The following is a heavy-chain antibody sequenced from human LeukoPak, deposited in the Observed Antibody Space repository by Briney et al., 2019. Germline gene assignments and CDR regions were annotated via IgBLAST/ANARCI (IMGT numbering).Heavy chain of an antibody. CDR2: IYTSGST. Sequence: SETLSLTCTVSGGSISSYYWSWIRQPAGKGLEWIGRIYTSGSTNYNPSLKSRVTMSLDTSKNQFSLKLSSVTAADPAVYYCARDRVLRYFDWLSGNDAFDIWGQGTMVTVSS. D-gene: IGHD3-9*01. CDR3: ARDRVLRYFDWLSGNDAFDI. CDR1: GGSISSYY. J-gene: IGHJ3*02. V-gene: IGHV4-4*07.